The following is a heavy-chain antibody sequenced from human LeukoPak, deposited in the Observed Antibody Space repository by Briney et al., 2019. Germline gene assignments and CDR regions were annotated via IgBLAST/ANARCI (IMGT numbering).Heavy chain of an antibody. CDR2: ISDTGST. D-gene: IGHD3-10*01. Sequence: SETLSLTCTVSGGSLGSYYWSWLRQLPGQGLEWIGYISDTGSTNYNPSLQSRVTMSVDTSNKYFSLKLRSVTAADTGVYYCARHLAWYGTGCYYAYDDYGM. V-gene: IGHV4-59*08. CDR1: GGSLGSYY. CDR3: ARHLAWYGTGCYYAYDDYGM. J-gene: IGHJ6*01.